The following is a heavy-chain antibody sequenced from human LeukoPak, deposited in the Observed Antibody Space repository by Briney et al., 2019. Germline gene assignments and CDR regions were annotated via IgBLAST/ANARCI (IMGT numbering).Heavy chain of an antibody. CDR2: INPNSGGT. J-gene: IGHJ4*02. V-gene: IGHV1-2*02. Sequence: SSVTVSCKASGYTFTGYYMHWVRQAPGKGLEWMGWINPNSGGTNYAQKFQGRVTMTRNTSISTAYMELSSLRSEDTAVYYCASSGCSGSTCQFDYWGQGTLVTVSS. CDR1: GYTFTGYY. CDR3: ASSGCSGSTCQFDY. D-gene: IGHD2-15*01.